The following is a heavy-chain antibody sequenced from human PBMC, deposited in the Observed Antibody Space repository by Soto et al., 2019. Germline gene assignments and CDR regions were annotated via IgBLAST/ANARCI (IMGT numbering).Heavy chain of an antibody. CDR1: GYTLTELS. D-gene: IGHD4-4*01. CDR3: ATHLFYSNSVFDY. CDR2: SHPEDGET. Sequence: ASVKVSCKVSGYTLTELSIHWVRQAPGKGLEWMGGSHPEDGETIFAQKFQGRVTMTEDTSTDTAYMELSSLRFEDTAVYYCATHLFYSNSVFDYWGQGTLVTVSS. V-gene: IGHV1-24*01. J-gene: IGHJ4*02.